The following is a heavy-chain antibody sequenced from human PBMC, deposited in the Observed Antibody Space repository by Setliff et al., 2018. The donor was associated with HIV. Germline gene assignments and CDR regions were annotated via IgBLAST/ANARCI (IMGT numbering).Heavy chain of an antibody. J-gene: IGHJ4*02. Sequence: PSETLSLTCAVYGGSFSGYYWSWIRQPPGKGLGWIGEINHSGSTNYNPSLKSRVTISVDTSKNQFSLKLSSVTAADTAVYYCARAPPPYYYDSSGYYDYWGQGTPVTVSS. CDR1: GGSFSGYY. CDR2: INHSGST. V-gene: IGHV4-34*01. D-gene: IGHD3-22*01. CDR3: ARAPPPYYYDSSGYYDY.